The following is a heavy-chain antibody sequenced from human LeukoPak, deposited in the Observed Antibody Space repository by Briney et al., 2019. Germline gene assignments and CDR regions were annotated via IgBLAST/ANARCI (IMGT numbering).Heavy chain of an antibody. J-gene: IGHJ6*03. CDR3: AREVPRNVVVTAIPYYYYYYMDV. Sequence: GASVKVSCKASGYTFTSYSISWVRQAPGQGLEWMGRISAYNGNTNYAQKLQGRVTMTTDTSTSTAYMELRSLRSDDTAVYYCAREVPRNVVVTAIPYYYYYYMDVWGKGTTVTISS. CDR2: ISAYNGNT. D-gene: IGHD2-21*02. V-gene: IGHV1-18*01. CDR1: GYTFTSYS.